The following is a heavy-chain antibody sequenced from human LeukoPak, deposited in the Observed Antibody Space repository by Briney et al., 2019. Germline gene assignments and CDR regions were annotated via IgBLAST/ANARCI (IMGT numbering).Heavy chain of an antibody. CDR2: ISPGDSGI. CDR1: GYSFTNFW. CDR3: AAGGASAP. Sequence: GESLKISCKGSGYSFTNFWIGWVRQMPGKGLEWMGVISPGDSGIRYSPSFQGQVTISVDKSIGTAYLQWSSLKASDSAMYYCAAGGASAPWGQGTLVTVSS. V-gene: IGHV5-51*01. J-gene: IGHJ5*02. D-gene: IGHD3-16*01.